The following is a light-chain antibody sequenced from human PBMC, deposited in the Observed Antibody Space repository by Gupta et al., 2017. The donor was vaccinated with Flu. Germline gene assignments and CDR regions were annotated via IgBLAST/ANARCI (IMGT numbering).Light chain of an antibody. CDR3: QQYKIYPLT. J-gene: IGKJ4*01. V-gene: IGKV1-16*01. CDR2: AAS. CDR1: QGISSY. Sequence: PSSLSASVGDRVTITCRASQGISSYLAWFQQKPGKAPESLIYAASTLQSGVPSRFSGSGSGTDFILTISSLQAEDSATYYCQQYKIYPLTLGGGTKVEIK.